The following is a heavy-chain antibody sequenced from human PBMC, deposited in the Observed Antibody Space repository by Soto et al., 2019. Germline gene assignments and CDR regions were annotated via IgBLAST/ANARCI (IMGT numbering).Heavy chain of an antibody. V-gene: IGHV3-33*01. J-gene: IGHJ2*01. Sequence: VQLVESGGGVVQPGRSLRLSCAASGFVYSTYAMHWVRLSPGKGLEWVALIWNDGTKEYYMDSVKGRFTISRDNSQNTLNLQMDSLRAEDTAVYFCVRGIPSQYSSNWLYWYFDLWGRGTQVTVSS. CDR2: IWNDGTKE. D-gene: IGHD6-13*01. CDR1: GFVYSTYA. CDR3: VRGIPSQYSSNWLYWYFDL.